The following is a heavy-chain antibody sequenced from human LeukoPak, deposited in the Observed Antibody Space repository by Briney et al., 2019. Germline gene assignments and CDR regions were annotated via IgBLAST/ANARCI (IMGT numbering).Heavy chain of an antibody. CDR1: GFAVSSNY. Sequence: PGGSLRHSCAPSGFAVSSNYMSCVRHAPGKGVEWGSAIYSGGSTYYADSVKGRFTISRDNSKNTLYLQMNRLRAEDTAVYYCARTSDPSGRLYWYFDLWGRGTLVTVSS. D-gene: IGHD2-15*01. J-gene: IGHJ2*01. CDR3: ARTSDPSGRLYWYFDL. CDR2: IYSGGST. V-gene: IGHV3-66*01.